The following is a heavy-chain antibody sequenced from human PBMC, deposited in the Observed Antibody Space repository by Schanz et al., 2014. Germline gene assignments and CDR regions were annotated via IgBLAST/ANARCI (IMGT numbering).Heavy chain of an antibody. Sequence: QVQLQESGPGLVKPSGTLSLTCAVSGASISSSNWWSWIRQPPGKGLEWIAEINHGGSTNYNPSLKGRVTISVATSKNQCSLKLRSMTAADTAVYYCARAARRTRVVPLYFDYWGQGTLVTVSS. V-gene: IGHV4-4*02. J-gene: IGHJ4*02. CDR1: GASISSSNW. CDR2: INHGGST. CDR3: ARAARRTRVVPLYFDY. D-gene: IGHD2-2*01.